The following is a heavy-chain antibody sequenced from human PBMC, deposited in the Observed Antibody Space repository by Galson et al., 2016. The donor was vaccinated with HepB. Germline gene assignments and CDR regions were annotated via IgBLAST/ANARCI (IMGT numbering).Heavy chain of an antibody. CDR3: ARGLAAAWESLAY. CDR1: GFTVSSSY. Sequence: SLRLSCAASGFTVSSSYMSWVRQAPGKGLEWVSVIYSGGGTYYADAVKGRFTISRDNSKNTLYLPMNSLKAADTAVYYCARGLAAAWESLAYWGQGTLVIVSS. V-gene: IGHV3-53*01. D-gene: IGHD1-26*01. CDR2: IYSGGGT. J-gene: IGHJ4*02.